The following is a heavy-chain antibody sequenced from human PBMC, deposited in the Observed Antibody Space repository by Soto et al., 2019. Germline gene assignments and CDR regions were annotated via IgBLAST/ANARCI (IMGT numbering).Heavy chain of an antibody. D-gene: IGHD3-10*01. V-gene: IGHV5-10-1*03. CDR1: GYSFTSYW. CDR2: IDPSDSYT. Sequence: EVQLVQSGAEVKKPGESLRISCKGSGYSFTSYWISWVRQMPGKGLEWMGRIDPSDSYTNYSPSFQGHVTISADNSIRTAYLQWSSLKASDTAMDYCARHFHGSGSYYSTADYWGQGTLVTVSS. CDR3: ARHFHGSGSYYSTADY. J-gene: IGHJ4*02.